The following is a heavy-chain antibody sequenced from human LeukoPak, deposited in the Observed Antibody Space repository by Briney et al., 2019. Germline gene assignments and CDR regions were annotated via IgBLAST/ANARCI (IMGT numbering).Heavy chain of an antibody. Sequence: PSETLSLTCAVSGGSFSGYYWSWIRQPPGKGLEWIGEINHSGSTNYNPSLKSRVTISVDTSKNQFSLKLSFVTAADTAVYYCARGFRVWGSYRQISYYFDYWGQGTLVTVSS. CDR2: INHSGST. CDR3: ARGFRVWGSYRQISYYFDY. V-gene: IGHV4-34*01. J-gene: IGHJ4*02. CDR1: GGSFSGYY. D-gene: IGHD3-16*02.